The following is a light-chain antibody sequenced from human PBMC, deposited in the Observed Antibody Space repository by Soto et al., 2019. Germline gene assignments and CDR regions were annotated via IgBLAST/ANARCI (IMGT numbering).Light chain of an antibody. CDR2: LNSDGSH. CDR1: SGHSNYA. J-gene: IGLJ2*01. CDR3: QTWGSGIVV. V-gene: IGLV4-69*01. Sequence: QPVLTQSPSASASLGASVKLTCTLSSGHSNYAIACHQQQSEKGPRYLMKLNSDGSHSKGAGIPDRFSGSSFGAERYLTISSLQSEYEADYYCQTWGSGIVVFGGGTKLTVL.